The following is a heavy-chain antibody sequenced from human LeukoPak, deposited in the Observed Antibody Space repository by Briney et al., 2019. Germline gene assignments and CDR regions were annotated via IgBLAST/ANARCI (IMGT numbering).Heavy chain of an antibody. CDR2: TYYRSKWYN. CDR1: GDSVSSNSAA. D-gene: IGHD5-24*01. J-gene: IGHJ4*02. V-gene: IGHV6-1*01. CDR3: ARGGGWLQFFFDY. Sequence: SQTLSLTCAISGDSVSSNSAAWNWIRQSPSRGLEWLGRTYYRSKWYNDYAVSVKSRITINPDTSKNQFSLKLSSVTAADTAVYYCARGGGWLQFFFDYWGQGTLVTVSS.